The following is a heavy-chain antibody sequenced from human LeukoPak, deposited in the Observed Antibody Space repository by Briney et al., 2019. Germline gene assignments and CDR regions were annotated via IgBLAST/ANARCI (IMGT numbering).Heavy chain of an antibody. D-gene: IGHD3-16*01. CDR1: GYTFTGYY. CDR2: INPNSGGT. Sequence: ASVKVSCKASGYTFTGYYMHWVRQAPGQGLEWMGRINPNSGGTNYAQKFQGRVTMTRDTSISTAYMELSRLRSDNTAVYYCARDRRGVMNYFDYWGQGTLVTVSS. CDR3: ARDRRGVMNYFDY. V-gene: IGHV1-2*06. J-gene: IGHJ4*02.